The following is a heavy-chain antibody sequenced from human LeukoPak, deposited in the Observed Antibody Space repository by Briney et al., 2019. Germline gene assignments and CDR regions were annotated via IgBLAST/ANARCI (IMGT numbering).Heavy chain of an antibody. CDR2: IWYDGSNK. Sequence: GGSLRLSCAASGFTFSSYGMHWVRQAPGKGLEWVALIWYDGSNKYYADSVKGRFTISRDNSKNTLYLQMNSLRAEDTAVYYCARSSSYFDYCGQGTLVTVSS. D-gene: IGHD5/OR15-5a*01. J-gene: IGHJ4*02. CDR3: ARSSSYFDY. V-gene: IGHV3-33*01. CDR1: GFTFSSYG.